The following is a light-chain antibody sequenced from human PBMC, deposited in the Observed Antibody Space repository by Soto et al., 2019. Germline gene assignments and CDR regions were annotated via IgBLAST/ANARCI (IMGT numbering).Light chain of an antibody. CDR1: SSDVGGYSF. V-gene: IGLV2-14*01. CDR2: EVS. CDR3: ISYTSTSTYV. Sequence: QSALTQPASVSGSTGQSITISCRGDSSDVGGYSFVSWYQHHPGKAPRLMIYEVSNRPSGVSNRFSGSKSGNTASLTITGLQAEDEADYYCISYTSTSTYVFGSGTKLTVL. J-gene: IGLJ1*01.